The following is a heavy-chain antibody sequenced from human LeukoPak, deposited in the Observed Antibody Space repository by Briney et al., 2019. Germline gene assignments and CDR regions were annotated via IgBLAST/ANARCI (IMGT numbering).Heavy chain of an antibody. J-gene: IGHJ4*02. CDR2: ISSSSSTI. V-gene: IGHV3-11*01. Sequence: GGSLRLSCAASGFTFSDYYISWIRQAPGKGLEWVSYISSSSSTIYYADSVKGRFTISRDNAKNSLYLQMNSLRAEDTALYYCAKDSWSSSWYYFDYWGQGTLVTVSS. CDR3: AKDSWSSSWYYFDY. D-gene: IGHD6-13*01. CDR1: GFTFSDYY.